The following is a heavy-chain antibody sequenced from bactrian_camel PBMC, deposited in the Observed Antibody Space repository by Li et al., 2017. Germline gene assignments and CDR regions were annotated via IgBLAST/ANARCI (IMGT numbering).Heavy chain of an antibody. J-gene: IGHJ4*01. V-gene: IGHV3S67*01. CDR1: GYNISGYS. D-gene: IGHD1*01. CDR2: IDSDGSE. CDR3: AADLGDERDVEWVGYLGSYC. Sequence: VESGGGSVQAGGSLRLSCAASGYNISGYSKGWFRQAPGKERDGVAVIDSDGSEYYADSVKGRFTISQDKSKNRVDLLMNSLKPEDTAAYYCAADLGDERDVEWVGYLGSYCRGQGTQVTVS.